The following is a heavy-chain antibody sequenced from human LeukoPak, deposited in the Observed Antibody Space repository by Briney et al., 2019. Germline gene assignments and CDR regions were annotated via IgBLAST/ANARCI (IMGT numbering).Heavy chain of an antibody. Sequence: KVSCKASGYTFTSYWIVWVRQMPGKGLEWMGIIYPGDSDTRYNPSFQGQVTISADKSISSAYLQWNSLKASDTAMYYCARLRDNWEDYWGQGTLVTVSS. CDR1: GYTFTSYW. CDR2: IYPGDSDT. V-gene: IGHV5-51*01. CDR3: ARLRDNWEDY. D-gene: IGHD1-20*01. J-gene: IGHJ4*02.